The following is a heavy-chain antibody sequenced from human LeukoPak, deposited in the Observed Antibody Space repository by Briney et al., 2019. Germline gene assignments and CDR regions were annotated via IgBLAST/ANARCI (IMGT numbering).Heavy chain of an antibody. CDR3: ARLGYSYGYGS. CDR2: IYYSGTT. CDR1: GGSISSYY. J-gene: IGHJ5*02. V-gene: IGHV4-59*08. D-gene: IGHD5-18*01. Sequence: SETLSLTCTVSGGSISSYYWSWIRQPPGKGLERIGYIYYSGTTNYNPSLKSRVTISVDTSKNQFSLKLSSVTAADTAVYYCARLGYSYGYGSWGQGTLVTVSS.